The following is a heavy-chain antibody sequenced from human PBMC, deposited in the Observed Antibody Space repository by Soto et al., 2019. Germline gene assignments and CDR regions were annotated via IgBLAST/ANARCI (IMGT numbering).Heavy chain of an antibody. D-gene: IGHD1-26*01. V-gene: IGHV1-69*13. J-gene: IGHJ5*02. CDR1: GGTFSNYA. CDR3: AKDGGAEGYFGNWLDP. Sequence: ASVKVSCKASGGTFSNYAITWVRQAPGQGLEWVGRIIPIFGTTNVAQKFQGRVTITADESTTTAYMELSGLRSDDTAVYYCAKDGGAEGYFGNWLDPWGQGTLVTVSS. CDR2: IIPIFGTT.